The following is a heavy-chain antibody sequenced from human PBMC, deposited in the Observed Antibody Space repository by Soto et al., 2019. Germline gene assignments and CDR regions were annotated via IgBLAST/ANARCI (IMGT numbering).Heavy chain of an antibody. CDR2: INHSGRV. V-gene: IGHV4-34*01. CDR3: STSAYDTNGYYRFDP. CDR1: GGSFSGHS. Sequence: QVQLQQWGAGLLKPSETLSLTCAVYGGSFSGHSWTWIRQSPGKGLEWMGDINHSGRVNYSPSLKSRVTISLDTSKNQFSVTLSAVTSADTAMYSCSTSAYDTNGYYRFDPWGQGTLVTVSS. J-gene: IGHJ5*01. D-gene: IGHD3-22*01.